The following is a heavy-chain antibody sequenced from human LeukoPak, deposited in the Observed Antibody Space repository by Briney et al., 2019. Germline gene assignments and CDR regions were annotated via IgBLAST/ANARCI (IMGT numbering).Heavy chain of an antibody. Sequence: SETLSLTCAVSGYSISSGYYWGWIRQPPGKGLEWIGSIYHSGSTHYNPSLKSRVTISVDTSKNQFSLKLNSVTAADTAVYYCARNGTNNYFDYRGQGTLVTVSS. V-gene: IGHV4-38-2*01. J-gene: IGHJ4*02. CDR3: ARNGTNNYFDY. CDR2: IYHSGST. CDR1: GYSISSGYY. D-gene: IGHD2-2*01.